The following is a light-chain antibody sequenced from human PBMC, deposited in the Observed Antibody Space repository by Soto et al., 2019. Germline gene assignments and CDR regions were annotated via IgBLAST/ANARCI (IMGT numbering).Light chain of an antibody. Sequence: EIVLTQPPGTLSLSPGERVTLSCRASQSVSSSYLAWYQQKPGQAPRLLIFGASNRATGIPDRFSGSGSGTDFNLTISRLEPEYFAVYYCQQYGSSPPYTFGQGTKLEIK. CDR2: GAS. V-gene: IGKV3-20*01. CDR3: QQYGSSPPYT. J-gene: IGKJ2*01. CDR1: QSVSSSY.